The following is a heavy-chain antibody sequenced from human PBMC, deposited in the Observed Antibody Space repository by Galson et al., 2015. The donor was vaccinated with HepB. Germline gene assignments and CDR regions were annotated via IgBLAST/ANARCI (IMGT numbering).Heavy chain of an antibody. Sequence: SLRLSCAASGFTFSSYWMSWVRQAPGKGLEWVANIKQDGSEKYYVDSVKGRFTISRDNAKNSLYLQMNSLRAEDTAVYYCARVRYSSSWCLGADAFDIWGQGTMVTVS. D-gene: IGHD6-13*01. CDR2: IKQDGSEK. J-gene: IGHJ3*02. V-gene: IGHV3-7*03. CDR3: ARVRYSSSWCLGADAFDI. CDR1: GFTFSSYW.